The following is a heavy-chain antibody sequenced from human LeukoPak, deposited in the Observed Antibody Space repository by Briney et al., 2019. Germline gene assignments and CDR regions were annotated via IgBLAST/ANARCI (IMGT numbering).Heavy chain of an antibody. CDR2: IYYSGST. J-gene: IGHJ4*02. CDR1: GGSISSYY. CDR3: ARLVGGGGYNGPTFDY. Sequence: SETLSLTCTVSGGSISSYYWSWIRQPPGKGLEWSGYIYYSGSTNYNPSLKSRVTISVDTSKNQFSLKLSSVTAADTAVYYCARLVGGGGYNGPTFDYWGQGTLVTVSS. V-gene: IGHV4-59*08. D-gene: IGHD5-24*01.